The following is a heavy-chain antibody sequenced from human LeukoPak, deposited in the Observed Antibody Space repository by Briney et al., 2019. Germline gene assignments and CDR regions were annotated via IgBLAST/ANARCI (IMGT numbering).Heavy chain of an antibody. Sequence: VESLQTPCKGSGYSFTSYWIGWVRQMPGKGLEWMGIIYPGDSDTRYSPSFQGQVTISADKSISTAYLQWSSLKASDTAMYYCARQVGDHTPADYWGQGTLVTVSS. V-gene: IGHV5-51*01. CDR1: GYSFTSYW. J-gene: IGHJ4*02. CDR2: IYPGDSDT. D-gene: IGHD4-17*01. CDR3: ARQVGDHTPADY.